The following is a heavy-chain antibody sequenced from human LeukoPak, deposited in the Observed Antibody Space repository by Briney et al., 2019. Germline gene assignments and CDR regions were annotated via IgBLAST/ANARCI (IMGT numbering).Heavy chain of an antibody. J-gene: IGHJ6*03. CDR2: IYYSGST. CDR3: ARQMDTAMVTGHYYYYMDV. Sequence: SETLSLTCTVAGGSISSYYWSWIRQPPGKGLEWIGYIYYSGSTNYNPSLKSRVTISVDTSKNQFSLKLSSVTAADTAVYYCARQMDTAMVTGHYYYYMDVWGKGTTVTVSS. V-gene: IGHV4-59*08. D-gene: IGHD5-18*01. CDR1: GGSISSYY.